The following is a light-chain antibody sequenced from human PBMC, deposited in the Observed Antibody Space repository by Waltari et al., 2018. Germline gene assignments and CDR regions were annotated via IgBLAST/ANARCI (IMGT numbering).Light chain of an antibody. CDR3: HQYNNGPPYN. CDR1: QSVTTN. CDR2: GAS. J-gene: IGKJ2*01. V-gene: IGKV3-15*01. Sequence: EIVMTQSPATLSVSPGERAVLSCRASQSVTTNLAWYQQKPGQAPRLLIHGASNRATNIPARFSGSGSGTEFNLTISSLQSEDFAVYYCHQYNNGPPYNFGQGTKLEI.